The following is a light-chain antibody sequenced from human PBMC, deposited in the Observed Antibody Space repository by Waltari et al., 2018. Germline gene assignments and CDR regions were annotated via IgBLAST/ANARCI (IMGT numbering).Light chain of an antibody. CDR3: QNHEHLPAT. Sequence: IVLTQSPCTLSLSPGERATISCRASQSIGKYLVWYQQKPGQAPSLLFYAASTESTGLPDSFGGGWSATVSRPTSSRLEHEDSAEYYCQNHEHLPATFGQGTKVEIK. J-gene: IGKJ1*01. V-gene: IGKV3-20*01. CDR2: AAS. CDR1: QSIGKY.